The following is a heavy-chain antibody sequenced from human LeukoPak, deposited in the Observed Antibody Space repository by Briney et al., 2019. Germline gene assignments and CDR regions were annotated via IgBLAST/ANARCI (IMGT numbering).Heavy chain of an antibody. Sequence: GGSLRLSCAASGFTVSDYYIIWIRQAPGKGLEWLSYMSPSGRTIYYADSVKGRFTIPRDGATNSLFLQMNSLRAEDTAVYYCARDFNGAFDIWGQGTMVTVSS. CDR2: MSPSGRTI. CDR3: ARDFNGAFDI. J-gene: IGHJ3*02. V-gene: IGHV3-11*01. CDR1: GFTVSDYY.